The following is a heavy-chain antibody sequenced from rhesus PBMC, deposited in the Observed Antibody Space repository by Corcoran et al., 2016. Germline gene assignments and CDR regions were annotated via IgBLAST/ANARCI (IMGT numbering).Heavy chain of an antibody. D-gene: IGHD6-31*01. CDR1: GGSISDDSY. CDR2: IYGSGGGT. V-gene: IGHV4-106*01. J-gene: IGHJ4*01. Sequence: QVQLQESGPGLVKPSETLSLTCAVSGGSISDDSYWSWLRQPPGKGLEWIGYIYGSGGGTNYNPSLKNRVTISIDTSKNQFSLKLSSVTAADTAVYYCASSNSSGWYSMDYWGQGVLVTVSS. CDR3: ASSNSSGWYSMDY.